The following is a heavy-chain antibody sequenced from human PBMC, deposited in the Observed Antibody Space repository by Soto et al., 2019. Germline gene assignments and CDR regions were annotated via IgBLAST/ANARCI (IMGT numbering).Heavy chain of an antibody. J-gene: IGHJ6*02. D-gene: IGHD5-18*01. CDR1: GYTFTSYA. Sequence: ASVKVSCKASGYTFTSYAMHWVRQAPGQRLGWMGWINAGNGNTKYSQKFQGRVTITRDTSASTAYMELSSLRSEDTAVYYCARTASHTAMVESYYYYYGMDVWGQGTTVTVSS. V-gene: IGHV1-3*01. CDR2: INAGNGNT. CDR3: ARTASHTAMVESYYYYYGMDV.